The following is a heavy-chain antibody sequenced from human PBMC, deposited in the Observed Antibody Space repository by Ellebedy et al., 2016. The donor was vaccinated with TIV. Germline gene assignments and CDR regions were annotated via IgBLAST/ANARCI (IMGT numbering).Heavy chain of an antibody. J-gene: IGHJ4*02. CDR2: IISGGPT. D-gene: IGHD1-1*01. CDR1: GFTFSSSA. CDR3: AKTGTTGTLLPYCFDY. V-gene: IGHV3-23*01. Sequence: GESLNISCAASGFTFSSSAMSWIRQAPGKGLEWVSSIISGGPTSYADSVQVRFTIPRDTSENTLYLQMNSLRAEDTAVYFCAKTGTTGTLLPYCFDYWGQGTLVTVSS.